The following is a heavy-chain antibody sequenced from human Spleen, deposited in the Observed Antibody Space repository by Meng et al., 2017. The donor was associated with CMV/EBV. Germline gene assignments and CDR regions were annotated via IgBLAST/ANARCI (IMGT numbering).Heavy chain of an antibody. J-gene: IGHJ4*02. Sequence: GESLKISCAASGFTLSSYTMNWVRQAPGKGLEWVSSISSSSSHIYYADSVKGRFTISRDNAKNTLYLQMSSLRADDTAVYYCARDSTLDSTSNWGQGTLVTVSS. CDR2: ISSSSSHI. CDR1: GFTLSSYT. V-gene: IGHV3-21*01. CDR3: ARDSTLDSTSN. D-gene: IGHD2-2*03.